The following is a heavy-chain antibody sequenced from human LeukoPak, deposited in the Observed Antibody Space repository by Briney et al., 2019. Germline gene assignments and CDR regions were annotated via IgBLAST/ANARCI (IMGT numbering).Heavy chain of an antibody. J-gene: IGHJ6*03. D-gene: IGHD6-19*01. CDR3: ARASGWLDYYYYYMDV. CDR1: VYTFTVYY. CDR2: INPNSGGT. V-gene: IGHV1-2*02. Sequence: GASVTVSCKASVYTFTVYYMHWVRRAPGQGGEWMGWINPNSGGTNYAQKFQGRVTMTRDTSISTAYMELSRLRSDDTAVYYCARASGWLDYYYYYMDVWGKGTTVTVSS.